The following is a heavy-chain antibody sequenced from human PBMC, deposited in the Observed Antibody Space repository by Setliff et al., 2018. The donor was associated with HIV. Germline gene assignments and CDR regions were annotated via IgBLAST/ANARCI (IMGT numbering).Heavy chain of an antibody. CDR1: GDSFSTYS. CDR2: TIPYFRTI. CDR3: VRDKTGDLWYFDS. J-gene: IGHJ4*02. Sequence: GAPVKVSCKASGDSFSTYSMNWVRQAPGQGLEWMGGTIPYFRTINYAQQFQGRITITADISTRTVYMELRSLRSDDTAVYYCVRDKTGDLWYFDSWGQGTLVTVSS. D-gene: IGHD1-1*01. V-gene: IGHV1-69*06.